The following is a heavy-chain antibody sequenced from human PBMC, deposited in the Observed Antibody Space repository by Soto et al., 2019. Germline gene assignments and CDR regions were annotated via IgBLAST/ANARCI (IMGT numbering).Heavy chain of an antibody. Sequence: PGGSLRLSCAASGFTFSSYGMHWVRQAPGKGLEWVAVISYDGSNKYYSDSVKGRFTISRDNSKNTLYLQMNSLRAEDTAVYYCAKFSHHIGSGWSYYFDYWGQGTLVTVSS. V-gene: IGHV3-30*18. J-gene: IGHJ4*02. CDR1: GFTFSSYG. D-gene: IGHD6-19*01. CDR2: ISYDGSNK. CDR3: AKFSHHIGSGWSYYFDY.